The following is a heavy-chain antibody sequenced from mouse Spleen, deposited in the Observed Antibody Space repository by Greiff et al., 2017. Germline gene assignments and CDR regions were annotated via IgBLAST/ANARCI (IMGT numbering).Heavy chain of an antibody. J-gene: IGHJ2*01. V-gene: IGHV1-53*01. CDR2: INPSNGGT. D-gene: IGHD4-1*01. CDR3: ASGLANWDPLFDY. Sequence: QVQLQQPGTELVKPGASVKLSCEASGYTFTSYWMHWVKQRPGQGLEWIGNINPSNGGTNYNEKFKSKATLTVDKSSSTAYMQLSSLTSEDSAVYYCASGLANWDPLFDYWGQGTTLTVSS. CDR1: GYTFTSYW.